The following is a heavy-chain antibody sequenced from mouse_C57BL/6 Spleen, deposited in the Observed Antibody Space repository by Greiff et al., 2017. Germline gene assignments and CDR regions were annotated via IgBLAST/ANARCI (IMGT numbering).Heavy chain of an antibody. D-gene: IGHD1-1*01. Sequence: EVQLQEPGPGLVKPSQSLSLTCSVTGYSITSGYYWNWIRQFPGNKLEWMGYISYDGSNNYNPTLKNRISITRDTSKNPFVLKLNSVTTEDTATYYCARDTVVATGAMDYWGQGTSVTVSS. CDR2: ISYDGSN. CDR3: ARDTVVATGAMDY. J-gene: IGHJ4*01. CDR1: GYSITSGYY. V-gene: IGHV3-6*01.